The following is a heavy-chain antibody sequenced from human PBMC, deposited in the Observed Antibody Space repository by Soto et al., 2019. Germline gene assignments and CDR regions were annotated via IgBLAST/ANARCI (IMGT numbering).Heavy chain of an antibody. CDR3: ARDAVPAATWLDR. CDR2: IIAYNGNT. V-gene: IGHV1-18*01. D-gene: IGHD2-2*01. Sequence: QVPLVQSGAAVKKPGASVKVSCKASGYTFTSYGISWVRQPPGHGLEWMGWIIAYNGNTNYPQELQGRVTMTTVTTTRTTYMEMRSLRSDDTAVYYCARDAVPAATWLDRWGQRTLVTVSS. J-gene: IGHJ5*02. CDR1: GYTFTSYG.